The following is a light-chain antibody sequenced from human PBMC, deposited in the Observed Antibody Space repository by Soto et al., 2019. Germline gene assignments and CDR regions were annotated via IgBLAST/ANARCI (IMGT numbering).Light chain of an antibody. V-gene: IGKV3-11*01. Sequence: ESVFTPSPTTLSLSPGERATLSCRASQSIRTSLAWYQQKPGQAPRLVIFDASNRANGVPARFGGSGSGTDFTLTISSLEPEDFAVYYCQQRSNWPWTFGQGTKVDIK. CDR2: DAS. CDR3: QQRSNWPWT. J-gene: IGKJ1*01. CDR1: QSIRTS.